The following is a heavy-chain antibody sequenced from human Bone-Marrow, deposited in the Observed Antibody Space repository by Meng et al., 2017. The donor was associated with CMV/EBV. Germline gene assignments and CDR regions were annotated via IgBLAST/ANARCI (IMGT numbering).Heavy chain of an antibody. V-gene: IGHV3-66*02. Sequence: GGSLRLSCAASGFTVSSNYMSWVRQAPGKGLEWVSVIYSGGSTYYADSVKGRFTISKDNSKNTLYLQMDSLRAEDTAVFYCAKDGNYWNLDYWGQGTLVTVSS. D-gene: IGHD1-1*01. J-gene: IGHJ4*02. CDR2: IYSGGST. CDR3: AKDGNYWNLDY. CDR1: GFTVSSNY.